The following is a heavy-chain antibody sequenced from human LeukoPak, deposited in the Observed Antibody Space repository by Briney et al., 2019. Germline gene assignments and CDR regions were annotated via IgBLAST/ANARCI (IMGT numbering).Heavy chain of an antibody. CDR2: IYPNSGDT. Sequence: GASVKVSCKAPGYTFTGYYIHWVRQAPGPGLGWMGWIYPNSGDTNYAQKFQGRVTMTSDTSVTTAYMELSTLRSDDTAVYYCAKGGRSSWFLVEEFDYWGQGTPVIVSS. J-gene: IGHJ4*02. V-gene: IGHV1-2*02. CDR3: AKGGRSSWFLVEEFDY. D-gene: IGHD6-13*01. CDR1: GYTFTGYY.